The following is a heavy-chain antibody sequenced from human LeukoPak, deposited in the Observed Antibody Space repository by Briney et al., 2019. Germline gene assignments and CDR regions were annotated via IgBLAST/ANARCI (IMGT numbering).Heavy chain of an antibody. J-gene: IGHJ4*02. Sequence: GGSLRLSCAASGFTFRNYGMHWVRQAPGKGLEWVALIRYDGSKKDYADSVKGRFTISRDNSKNTLHLQMNNLRAEDTAVYYCARTGDTERFDYWGQGTLVTASS. V-gene: IGHV3-33*01. CDR3: ARTGDTERFDY. CDR1: GFTFRNYG. CDR2: IRYDGSKK. D-gene: IGHD5-18*01.